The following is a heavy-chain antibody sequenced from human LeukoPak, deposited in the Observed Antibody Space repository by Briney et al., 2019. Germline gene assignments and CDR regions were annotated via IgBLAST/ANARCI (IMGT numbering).Heavy chain of an antibody. V-gene: IGHV7-4-1*02. Sequence: ASVKVSCKASGYTFTNHAINWVRQAPGQGLEYMGWIDTNTGNPTYAQAFTGRIVFSLDTSVSTAYLQIRSLKAEDTAMYFCARRSMVQHMDVWGKGTTVIVSS. D-gene: IGHD3-10*01. CDR3: ARRSMVQHMDV. J-gene: IGHJ6*03. CDR2: IDTNTGNP. CDR1: GYTFTNHA.